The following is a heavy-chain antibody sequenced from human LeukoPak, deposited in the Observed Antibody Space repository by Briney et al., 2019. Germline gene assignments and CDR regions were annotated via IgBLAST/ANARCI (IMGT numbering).Heavy chain of an antibody. V-gene: IGHV1-69*13. CDR3: ARPMCGDCYDYYYYGMDV. D-gene: IGHD2-21*01. J-gene: IGHJ6*02. CDR1: RGTFSSYA. CDR2: IIPIFGTA. Sequence: ASVKVSCKASRGTFSSYAISWVRQAPGQGLEWMGGIIPIFGTANYAQKFQGRVTITADESTSTAYMELSSLRSEDTAVYYCARPMCGDCYDYYYYGMDVWGQGTTVTVSS.